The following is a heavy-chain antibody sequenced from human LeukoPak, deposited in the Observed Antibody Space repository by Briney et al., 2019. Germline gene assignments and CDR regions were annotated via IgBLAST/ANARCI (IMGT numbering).Heavy chain of an antibody. V-gene: IGHV3-21*01. J-gene: IGHJ4*02. CDR1: GFTFSSYS. CDR2: ISSSSSYI. CDR3: TTVGAPEDY. D-gene: IGHD1-26*01. Sequence: GGSLRLSCAASGFTFSSYSMNWVRQAPGKGLEWVSSISSSSSYIYYADSVKGRLTISRDNAKNSLYLQMNSLRAEDTAVYYCTTVGAPEDYWGQGTLVTVSS.